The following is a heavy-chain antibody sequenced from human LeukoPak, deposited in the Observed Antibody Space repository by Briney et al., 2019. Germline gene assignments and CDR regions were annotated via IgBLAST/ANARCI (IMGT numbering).Heavy chain of an antibody. J-gene: IGHJ5*02. CDR3: ARGRFGEWDNWFDP. CDR2: INPNSGAT. CDR1: GYTFTGYY. Sequence: ASVKVSCKASGYTFTGYYIHWVRQAPGQGLEWMVGINPNSGATNYAQKFQGRVSMTRDTSISTAYMALSRLTSHDTAVYFCARGRFGEWDNWFDPWGQGTLVTVSS. D-gene: IGHD3-10*01. V-gene: IGHV1-2*02.